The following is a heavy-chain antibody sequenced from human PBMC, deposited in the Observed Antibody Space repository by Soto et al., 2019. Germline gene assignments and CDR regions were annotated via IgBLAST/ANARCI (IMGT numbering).Heavy chain of an antibody. CDR2: ISGSGGST. CDR3: AKYSSSSYYYYGMDV. Sequence: GGSLRLSCAASGFTLSSYAMSWVRQAPGKGLEWVSAISGSGGSTYYADSVKGRFTISRDNSKNTLYLQMNSLRAEDTAVYYCAKYSSSSYYYYGMDVWGQGTTVTVSS. D-gene: IGHD6-6*01. V-gene: IGHV3-23*01. J-gene: IGHJ6*02. CDR1: GFTLSSYA.